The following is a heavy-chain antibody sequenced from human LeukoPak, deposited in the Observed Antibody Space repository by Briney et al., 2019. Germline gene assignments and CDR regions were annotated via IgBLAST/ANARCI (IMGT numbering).Heavy chain of an antibody. CDR2: IYSGGST. CDR3: ARGYCSGGRCYSESFGDV. D-gene: IGHD2-15*01. CDR1: GFTVSSNY. Sequence: GGSLRLSCAASGFTVSSNYMSWVRQARGKGLEWGSVIYSGGSTYYADSVKGRFTTSRDNSKNTLYLQMNSLRAEDTAVYYCARGYCSGGRCYSESFGDVWGKGATVTISS. J-gene: IGHJ6*04. V-gene: IGHV3-53*01.